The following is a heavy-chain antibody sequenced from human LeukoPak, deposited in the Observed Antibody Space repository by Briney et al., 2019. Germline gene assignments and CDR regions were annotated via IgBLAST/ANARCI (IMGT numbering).Heavy chain of an antibody. D-gene: IGHD3-3*01. J-gene: IGHJ5*02. CDR2: IYYSGST. V-gene: IGHV4-61*01. Sequence: SETLSLTCTVSGGSISSSSYYWSWIRQPPGKGLEWIGYIYYSGSTNYNPSLKSRVTISVDTSKNQFSLKLSSVTAADTAVYYCARLSGITIFGVVIIGWFDPWGQGTLVTVSS. CDR1: GGSISSSSYY. CDR3: ARLSGITIFGVVIIGWFDP.